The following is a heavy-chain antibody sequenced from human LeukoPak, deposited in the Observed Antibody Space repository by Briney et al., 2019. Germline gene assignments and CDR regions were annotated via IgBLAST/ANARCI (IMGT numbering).Heavy chain of an antibody. CDR3: SRGSGWLSVY. J-gene: IGHJ4*02. CDR2: ISGGTT. Sequence: GGSLRLSCTASGFTFGDYLMSWFRQAPGKGQEWIGFISGGTTEYAASVKGRFTISRDDSTSIAYLQMNSLTTEDTAVYYRSRGSGWLSVYWGQGTLVTVSS. CDR1: GFTFGDYL. V-gene: IGHV3-49*03. D-gene: IGHD6-19*01.